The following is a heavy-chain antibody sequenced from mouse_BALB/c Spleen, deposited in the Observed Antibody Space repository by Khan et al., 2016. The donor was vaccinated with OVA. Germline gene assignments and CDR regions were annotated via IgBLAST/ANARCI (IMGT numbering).Heavy chain of an antibody. CDR3: ATSYYYRYYFDY. D-gene: IGHD1-1*01. V-gene: IGHV5-17*02. CDR2: ISGDSSTI. Sequence: EVQLVESGGGLVQPGGSRKLSCAASGFTFSSYGMHWVHQAPEKGLEWVAYISGDSSTIYYADTVKGRFTISRDNPKNTLFLQMTSLMSEDTAMYYCATSYYYRYYFDYWGPGTTLTVSS. CDR1: GFTFSSYG. J-gene: IGHJ2*01.